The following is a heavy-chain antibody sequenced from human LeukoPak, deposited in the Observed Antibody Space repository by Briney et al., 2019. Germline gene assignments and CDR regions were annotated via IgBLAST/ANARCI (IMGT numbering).Heavy chain of an antibody. CDR2: ISAYNGNT. CDR1: RYTFTSYG. Sequence: ASVMVSCKASRYTFTSYGISRVRQAPGHGRDWMGWISAYNGNTNYAQKLHGRVTMTTDTSTSTAYMELRSQASEGAAGHHSARDSALGILVATSRGQGTLVTVSS. D-gene: IGHD5-12*01. CDR3: ARDSALGILVATS. J-gene: IGHJ4*02. V-gene: IGHV1-18*01.